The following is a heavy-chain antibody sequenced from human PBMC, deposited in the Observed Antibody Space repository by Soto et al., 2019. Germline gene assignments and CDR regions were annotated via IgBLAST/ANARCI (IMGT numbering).Heavy chain of an antibody. Sequence: ASVKVSCKASGYTFTGYYMHWVRQAPGQGLEWMGWINPNSGGTNYAQKFQGWVTMTRDTSISTAYMELSRLRSDDTAVYYCARVSRWNYDTPGDYFDYWGQGTLVTVSS. CDR2: INPNSGGT. CDR1: GYTFTGYY. J-gene: IGHJ4*02. CDR3: ARVSRWNYDTPGDYFDY. V-gene: IGHV1-2*04. D-gene: IGHD3-9*01.